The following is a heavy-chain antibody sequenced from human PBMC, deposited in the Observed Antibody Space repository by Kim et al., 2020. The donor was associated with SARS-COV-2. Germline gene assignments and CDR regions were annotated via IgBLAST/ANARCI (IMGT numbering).Heavy chain of an antibody. D-gene: IGHD1-26*01. CDR1: GFTFSDYD. CDR3: DSDEYSGYYY. CDR2: ISSSGRAI. Sequence: GGSLRLSCAASGFTFSDYDMSWVRQAPGKGLEWVSYISSSGRAIYYADAAAGRCTITRDSAEYSLYLQLKSLRAEAKAASYCDSDEYSGYYY. J-gene: IGHJ6*01. V-gene: IGHV3-48*03.